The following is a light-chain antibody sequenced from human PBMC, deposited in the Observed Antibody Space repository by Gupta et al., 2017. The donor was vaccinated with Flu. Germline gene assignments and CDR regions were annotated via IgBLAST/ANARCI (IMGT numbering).Light chain of an antibody. Sequence: EIVLTQSPGSLSSSPGERATLTSRASHSVSRNYLAWYQQKPGQAPILLIYDASSRASGIPDRFTGSGSGTDFTLIISRLEPEDFAVYFCHQYGNAPATFGQGTKLKIK. CDR3: HQYGNAPAT. J-gene: IGKJ2*01. V-gene: IGKV3-20*01. CDR1: HSVSRNY. CDR2: DAS.